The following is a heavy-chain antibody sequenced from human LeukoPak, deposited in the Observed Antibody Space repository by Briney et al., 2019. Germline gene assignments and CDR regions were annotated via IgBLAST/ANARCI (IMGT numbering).Heavy chain of an antibody. Sequence: SETLSLTCTVSGGSISSNSYYWDWIRQPPGKGLEWIGSIYYSGSTYYNPSLKSRVTISVDTSKNQFSLKLSSVTAADTAVYYCARDTGMYYYNSGTHDAFDIWGQGTMVTVSA. V-gene: IGHV4-39*01. D-gene: IGHD3-10*01. CDR3: ARDTGMYYYNSGTHDAFDI. J-gene: IGHJ3*02. CDR2: IYYSGST. CDR1: GGSISSNSYY.